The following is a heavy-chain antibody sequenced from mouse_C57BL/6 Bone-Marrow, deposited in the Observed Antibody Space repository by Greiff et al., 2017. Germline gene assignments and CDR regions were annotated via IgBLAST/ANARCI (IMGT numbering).Heavy chain of an antibody. V-gene: IGHV14-2*01. CDR1: GFNITDYY. Sequence: LVEPGAELVKPGASVKLSCTASGFNITDYYMHWVKQRTEQGLEWIGRIDPADGETKYAPKFQGKATMTVDTSSNAAYLQLSSLTSEDTAVYYCARYLLELRQAWFAYWGQGTLVTVSA. D-gene: IGHD2-12*01. CDR2: IDPADGET. CDR3: ARYLLELRQAWFAY. J-gene: IGHJ3*01.